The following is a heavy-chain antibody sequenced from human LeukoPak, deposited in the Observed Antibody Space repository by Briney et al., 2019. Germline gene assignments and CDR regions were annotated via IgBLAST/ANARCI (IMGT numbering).Heavy chain of an antibody. CDR1: GYTFTSYY. J-gene: IGHJ3*02. V-gene: IGHV1-69*13. Sequence: GASVKVSCKASGYTFTSYYMHWVRQAPGQGLEWMGGIIPIFGTANYAQKFQGRVTITADESTSTAYMELSSLRSEDTAVYYCARGGEEMATIFTAFDIWGQGTMVTVSS. D-gene: IGHD5-24*01. CDR3: ARGGEEMATIFTAFDI. CDR2: IIPIFGTA.